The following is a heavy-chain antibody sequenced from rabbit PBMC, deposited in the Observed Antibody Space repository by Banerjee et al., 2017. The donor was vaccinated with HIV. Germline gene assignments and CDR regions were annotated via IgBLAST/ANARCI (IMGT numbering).Heavy chain of an antibody. V-gene: IGHV1S47*01. D-gene: IGHD2-1*01. Sequence: QEQLEESGGGLVQPGGSLTLTCTASGFDFNTYYMGWVRQAPGKGLEWIGIVYDGGNSADYASWVNGRFTISSDNAQNTVSLQMTGLTEADTATYFCARLGVSNYGDYGDHPFSLWGPGTLVTVS. CDR2: VYDGGNSA. J-gene: IGHJ4*01. CDR1: GFDFNTYY. CDR3: ARLGVSNYGDYGDHPFSL.